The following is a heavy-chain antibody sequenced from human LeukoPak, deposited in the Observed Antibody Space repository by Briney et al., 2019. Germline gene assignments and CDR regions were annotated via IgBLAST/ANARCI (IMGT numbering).Heavy chain of an antibody. D-gene: IGHD1-7*01. J-gene: IGHJ6*03. CDR1: GFTFSSYG. CDR2: ISGSGGST. V-gene: IGHV3-23*01. CDR3: AKRRGLELTYYYHMDV. Sequence: GGSLRLSCAASGFTFSSYGMSWVRQAPGKGLEWVSAISGSGGSTYYADSVKGRFTISRDNSKNTLYLQMNSLRADDTAVYYCAKRRGLELTYYYHMDVWGKGTTVTVSS.